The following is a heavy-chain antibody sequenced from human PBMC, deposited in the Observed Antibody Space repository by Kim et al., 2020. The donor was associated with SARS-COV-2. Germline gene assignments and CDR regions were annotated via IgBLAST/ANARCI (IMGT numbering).Heavy chain of an antibody. V-gene: IGHV3-74*01. D-gene: IGHD6-6*01. CDR1: GFTFSSYW. J-gene: IGHJ5*02. Sequence: GGSLRLSCAASGFTFSSYWMHWVRQAPGKGLVWVSRINSDGSSTSYADSVKGRFTISRDNAKNTLYLQMNSLRAEDTAVYYCARGAAFFWSSSRGGENWFDPWGQGTLVTVSS. CDR3: ARGAAFFWSSSRGGENWFDP. CDR2: INSDGSST.